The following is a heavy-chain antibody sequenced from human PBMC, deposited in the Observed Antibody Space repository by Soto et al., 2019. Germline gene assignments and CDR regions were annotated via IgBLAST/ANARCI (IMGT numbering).Heavy chain of an antibody. V-gene: IGHV4-59*01. D-gene: IGHD3-9*01. CDR2: MYHSGST. CDR1: GGSIRSYY. Sequence: SETLSLTCTVSGGSIRSYYWSWIRQPPGKGLEWIGYMYHSGSTNYNPSLKGRVTISLDTSKNQFSLKLSSVTAADTAVFYCARARINDILTEVNWFDPWGQGTLVTVSS. CDR3: ARARINDILTEVNWFDP. J-gene: IGHJ5*02.